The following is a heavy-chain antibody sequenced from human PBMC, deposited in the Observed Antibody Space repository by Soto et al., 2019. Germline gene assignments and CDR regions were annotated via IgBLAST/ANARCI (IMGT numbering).Heavy chain of an antibody. CDR3: EKGGRQWLVTSDFNY. CDR2: VSHDGRNT. Sequence: GGSLRLSCAASGFTFSSYAMSWVRQAPGKGLEWVAVVSHDGRNTHYADSVKGRFTISRDSSKNTVSLEMTSLRAEDTAVYYCEKGGRQWLVTSDFNYWGQGALVNVSS. CDR1: GFTFSSYA. V-gene: IGHV3-30*18. D-gene: IGHD6-19*01. J-gene: IGHJ4*02.